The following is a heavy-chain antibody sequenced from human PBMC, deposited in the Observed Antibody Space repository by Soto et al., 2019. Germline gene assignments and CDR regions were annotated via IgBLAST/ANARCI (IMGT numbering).Heavy chain of an antibody. CDR1: GGSISSGGYY. J-gene: IGHJ5*02. CDR3: ARAHDDCSGGSFCPSWFDP. Sequence: SETLSLTCTVSGGSISSGGYYWSWIRQHPGKGLEWIGYIYYSGSTYYNPSLKSRVTISVDTSKNQFSLKLSSVTAADTAVYYCARAHDDCSGGSFCPSWFDPWGQGTLVTVSS. V-gene: IGHV4-31*03. D-gene: IGHD2-15*01. CDR2: IYYSGST.